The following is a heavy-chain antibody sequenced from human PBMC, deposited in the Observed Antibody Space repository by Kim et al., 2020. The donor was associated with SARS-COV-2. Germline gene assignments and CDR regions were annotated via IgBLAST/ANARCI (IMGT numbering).Heavy chain of an antibody. CDR2: ISSNGGST. V-gene: IGHV3-64D*06. CDR3: VKVSAPTDIVGATPFDY. Sequence: GGSLRLSCSASGFTFSSYAMHWVRQAPGKGLEYVSAISSNGGSTYYADSVKGRFTISRDNSKNTLYLQMSSLRAEDTAVYYCVKVSAPTDIVGATPFDYWGQGTLVTVSS. J-gene: IGHJ4*02. CDR1: GFTFSSYA. D-gene: IGHD1-26*01.